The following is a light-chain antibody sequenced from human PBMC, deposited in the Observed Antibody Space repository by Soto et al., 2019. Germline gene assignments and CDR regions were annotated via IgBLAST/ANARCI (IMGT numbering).Light chain of an antibody. J-gene: IGKJ1*01. V-gene: IGKV1-39*01. CDR2: AAS. CDR1: QSISTY. Sequence: DIQVTQSPSTLSASVGGRVTITCRASQSISTYLNWYQQKAGLAPKLLIYAASSLQSGVPSRFSGSGSGTDFTLTISSLQPEDFATYYCQQTYSTPPTFGQGTKVDIK. CDR3: QQTYSTPPT.